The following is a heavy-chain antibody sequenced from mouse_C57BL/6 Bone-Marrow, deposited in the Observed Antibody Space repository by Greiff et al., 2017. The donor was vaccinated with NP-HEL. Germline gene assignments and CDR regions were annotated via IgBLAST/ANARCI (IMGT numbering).Heavy chain of an antibody. CDR3: TTVEGGYG. CDR2: IDPENGDT. D-gene: IGHD2-2*01. Sequence: EVQLQQSGAELVRPRASVKLSCTASGFNIKDDYMHWVKQRPEQGLEWIGWIDPENGDTEYASKFQGKATITADTSSNTAYLQLSSLTSEDTAVYYCTTVEGGYGWGQGTTLTVSS. V-gene: IGHV14-4*01. CDR1: GFNIKDDY. J-gene: IGHJ2*01.